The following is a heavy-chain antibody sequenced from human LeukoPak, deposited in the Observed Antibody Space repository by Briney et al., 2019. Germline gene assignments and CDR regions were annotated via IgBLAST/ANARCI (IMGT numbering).Heavy chain of an antibody. CDR1: GFTFSSYG. D-gene: IGHD3-10*01. Sequence: PGGSLRLSCAASGFTFSSYGMSWVRQAPGKGLEWVSAISGSGGSTYYADSVKGRFTISRDNSKNTLYLQMNSLRAEDTAVYYCAKDPLLLWFGELLDWGQGTLVTVSS. V-gene: IGHV3-23*01. CDR2: ISGSGGST. J-gene: IGHJ4*02. CDR3: AKDPLLLWFGELLD.